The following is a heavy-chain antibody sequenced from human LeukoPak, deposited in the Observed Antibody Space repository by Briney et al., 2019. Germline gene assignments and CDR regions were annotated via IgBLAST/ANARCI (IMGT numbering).Heavy chain of an antibody. CDR3: ARDVNWGSAIFDY. D-gene: IGHD7-27*01. CDR2: ISSSSSYI. J-gene: IGHJ4*02. Sequence: GGSLRLSCAASGFTFSSYSMNWVRQAPGKGLEWVSSISSSSSYIYYADSVKGRFTISRDNAKNSLYLQMNSLRAEDTAVYYCARDVNWGSAIFDYWGQGTLVTVSS. V-gene: IGHV3-21*01. CDR1: GFTFSSYS.